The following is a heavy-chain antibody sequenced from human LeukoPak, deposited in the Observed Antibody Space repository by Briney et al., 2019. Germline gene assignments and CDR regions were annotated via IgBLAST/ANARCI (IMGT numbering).Heavy chain of an antibody. CDR3: ASLASAEVVTPPDY. CDR1: GFTFSSYS. J-gene: IGHJ4*02. CDR2: ISYDGSNK. Sequence: GGSLRLSCAASGFTFSSYSMHWVRQAPGKGLEWVGVISYDGSNKYYADSVKGRFTISRDNSKNTLYLQMYSLRAEDTAVYYCASLASAEVVTPPDYWGQGTLVTVSS. D-gene: IGHD4-23*01. V-gene: IGHV3-30*04.